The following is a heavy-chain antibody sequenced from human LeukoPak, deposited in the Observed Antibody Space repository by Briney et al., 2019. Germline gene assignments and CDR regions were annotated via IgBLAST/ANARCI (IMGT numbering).Heavy chain of an antibody. CDR1: GGSISSNSYY. D-gene: IGHD3-10*01. J-gene: IGHJ6*02. CDR2: IYYSGST. Sequence: SETLSLTCTVSGGSISSNSYYWGWIRQPPGKGLEWIGSIYYSGSTYYNPSLKSRVTISVDTSKNQFSLKLSSVTAADTAVYYCARDKRAYYYGSGSAYYYYGMDVWGQGTTVTVSS. CDR3: ARDKRAYYYGSGSAYYYYGMDV. V-gene: IGHV4-39*07.